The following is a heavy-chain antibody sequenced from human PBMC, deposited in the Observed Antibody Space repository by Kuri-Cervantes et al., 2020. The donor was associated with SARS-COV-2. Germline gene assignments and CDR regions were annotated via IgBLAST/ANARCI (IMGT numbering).Heavy chain of an antibody. J-gene: IGHJ3*02. CDR1: GFTFSHYT. D-gene: IGHD2-15*01. CDR3: TRDAVVAALYGAFDI. CDR2: IGSTAYGGTA. Sequence: GESLKISCTAYGFTFSHYTMSWVRQAPGKGLEWVGFIGSTAYGGTAEYAASVKGRFIISRDDSKYIAYLQMNSLKTEDTAVYYCTRDAVVAALYGAFDIWGQGTMVTVSS. V-gene: IGHV3-49*04.